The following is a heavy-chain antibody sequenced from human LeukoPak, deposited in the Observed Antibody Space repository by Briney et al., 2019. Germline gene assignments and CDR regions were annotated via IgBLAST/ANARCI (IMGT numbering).Heavy chain of an antibody. V-gene: IGHV1-46*01. J-gene: IGHJ6*03. CDR2: INPSGGST. D-gene: IGHD6-19*01. CDR1: GYTFTSYY. CDR3: ARQAVAGTTTSYYYYYMDV. Sequence: ASVKVSCKASGYTFTSYYMHWVRQAPGQGLEGMGIINPSGGSTSYAQKFQGRVTMTRDMSTSTVYMELSSLRSEDTAVYYCARQAVAGTTTSYYYYYMDVWGKGTTVTVSS.